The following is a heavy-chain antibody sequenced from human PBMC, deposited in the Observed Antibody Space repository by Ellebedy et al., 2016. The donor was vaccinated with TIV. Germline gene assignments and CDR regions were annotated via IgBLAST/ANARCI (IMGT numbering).Heavy chain of an antibody. Sequence: PGGSLRLSCAASGFTFSNYWMNWVRQSQGKGLEWVANIKQDGSAKYYVDSVKGRFTISRDNGKDYLYLQMSSLRAEDTALYYFAGGSGWIIESWGQGTLVTVSS. CDR2: IKQDGSAK. CDR1: GFTFSNYW. V-gene: IGHV3-7*01. D-gene: IGHD6-19*01. CDR3: AGGSGWIIES. J-gene: IGHJ4*02.